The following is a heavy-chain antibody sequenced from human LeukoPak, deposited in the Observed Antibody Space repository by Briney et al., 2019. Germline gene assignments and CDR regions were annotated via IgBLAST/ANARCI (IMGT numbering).Heavy chain of an antibody. CDR2: INHDGSTT. V-gene: IGHV3-74*01. CDR3: VRDRFYAMDV. J-gene: IGHJ6*02. Sequence: PGGSLRLSCAASGFTFSSSWMHWVRQAPGKGLVWVSRINHDGSTTNYVDSVKGRFTISRDNAKNTVYLQMNSLRAEDTAVFYCVRDRFYAMDVWGQGTTVTVSS. CDR1: GFTFSSSW.